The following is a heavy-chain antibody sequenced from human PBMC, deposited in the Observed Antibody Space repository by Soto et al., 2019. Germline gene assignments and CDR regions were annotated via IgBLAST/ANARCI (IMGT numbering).Heavy chain of an antibody. V-gene: IGHV4-59*01. CDR2: IYYSGST. D-gene: IGHD5-12*01. CDR1: GGSISSYY. Sequence: ASETLSLTCTVSGGSISSYYWSWIRQPPGKGLEWIGYIYYSGSTNYNPSLKSRVTISVDTSKNQFSLKLSSVTAADTAVYYCARDGDGYNLWGQGTLVTVSS. CDR3: ARDGDGYNL. J-gene: IGHJ5*02.